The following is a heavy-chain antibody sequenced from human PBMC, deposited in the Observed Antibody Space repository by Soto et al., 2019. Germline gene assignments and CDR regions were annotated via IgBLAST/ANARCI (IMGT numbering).Heavy chain of an antibody. J-gene: IGHJ4*02. Sequence: EVQLLESGGGLVQPGGSLRLSCAASGFTFSSYAMSWVRQAPGRGLEWVSAISGSGISTYYADSVKGRFTISRDNSKNTLYLQMNCLRAEDTAVYYCAKEEGYSSGWTEIDYWGQGTLVTVSS. CDR2: ISGSGIST. D-gene: IGHD6-19*01. CDR3: AKEEGYSSGWTEIDY. CDR1: GFTFSSYA. V-gene: IGHV3-23*01.